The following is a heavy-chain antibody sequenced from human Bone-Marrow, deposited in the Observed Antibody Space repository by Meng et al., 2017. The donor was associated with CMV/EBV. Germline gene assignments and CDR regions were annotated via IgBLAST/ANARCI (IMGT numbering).Heavy chain of an antibody. J-gene: IGHJ4*01. V-gene: IGHV4-59*01. D-gene: IGHD6-6*01. CDR3: TRSPRSSSSPLDY. CDR2: IYYSGST. CDR1: GGSISSYY. Sequence: SETLSLTCTVSGGSISSYYWSWIRQPPGKGLEWIGYIYYSGSTNYNPSLKSRVTISVDTSKKQFSLKLSSVTAADTDVYYFTRSPRSSSSPLDYWGQDTTVTVSS.